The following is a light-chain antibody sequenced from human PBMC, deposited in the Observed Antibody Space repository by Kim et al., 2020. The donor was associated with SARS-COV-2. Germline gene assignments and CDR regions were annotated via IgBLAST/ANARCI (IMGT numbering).Light chain of an antibody. CDR3: AAWDDSLNGL. Sequence: PGQRVTISRSGSSSNIGSNTVNWYQQLPGTAPKLLIYSNNQRPSGVPDRFSGSKSGTSASLAISGLQSEDEADYYCAAWDDSLNGLFGGGTQLTVL. CDR1: SSNIGSNT. J-gene: IGLJ2*01. V-gene: IGLV1-44*01. CDR2: SNN.